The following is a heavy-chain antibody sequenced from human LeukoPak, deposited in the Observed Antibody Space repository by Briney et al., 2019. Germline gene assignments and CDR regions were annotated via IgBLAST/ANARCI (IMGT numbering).Heavy chain of an antibody. V-gene: IGHV3-23*01. CDR3: ARDIQLST. D-gene: IGHD5-24*01. CDR2: ISFSGGNT. Sequence: GGPLRLSCAASGFTFSGSAMSWVRQAPGKGLEWVSLISFSGGNTHYADSVKGRFTISRDNSKDTLYLQMNSLRAEDTAIYYCARDIQLSTWGLGTMVTVSS. J-gene: IGHJ3*01. CDR1: GFTFSGSA.